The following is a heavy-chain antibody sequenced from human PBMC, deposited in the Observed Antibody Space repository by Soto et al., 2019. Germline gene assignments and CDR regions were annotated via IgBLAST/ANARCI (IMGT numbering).Heavy chain of an antibody. J-gene: IGHJ6*03. D-gene: IGHD2-2*01. Sequence: EVQLVESGGGLVQPGGSLRLSCAASGFTFSSYWMSWVRQAPGKGLGWVANIQQDGSEKYYVDSVKGRFTISRDNAKNSLKLQMNSLRAEDTAVYYCAREEARVVPAAMNYYYMDVWGKGTTVTVSS. V-gene: IGHV3-7*01. CDR3: AREEARVVPAAMNYYYMDV. CDR2: IQQDGSEK. CDR1: GFTFSSYW.